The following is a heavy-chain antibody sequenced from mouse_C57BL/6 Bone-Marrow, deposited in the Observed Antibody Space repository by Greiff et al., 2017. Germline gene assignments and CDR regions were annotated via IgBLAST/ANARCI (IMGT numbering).Heavy chain of an antibody. D-gene: IGHD1-1*01. V-gene: IGHV5-4*01. J-gene: IGHJ3*01. CDR3: ARDGDYGSSLRFAY. CDR2: ISDGGSYT. Sequence: EVMLVESGGGLVKPGGSLKLSCAASGFTFSSYAMSWVRQTPEKRLEWVATISDGGSYTYYPDNVKGRFTISRDNAKNNLYLQMSHLKSEDTAMYYCARDGDYGSSLRFAYWGQGTLVTVSA. CDR1: GFTFSSYA.